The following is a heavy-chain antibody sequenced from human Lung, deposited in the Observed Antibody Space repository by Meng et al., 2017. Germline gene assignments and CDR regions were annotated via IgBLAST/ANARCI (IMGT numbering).Heavy chain of an antibody. Sequence: SETLSLTCTVSGGSISGYYWSWIRQPAGKGLEWIGRIYDNGNTNYKPSFKSRVTMSVDTSKNQISLELNSVTAADTAMYYCASDQGYSASWFDTWGQGTLVTVSS. CDR1: GGSISGYY. D-gene: IGHD5-18*01. CDR2: IYDNGNT. V-gene: IGHV4-4*07. J-gene: IGHJ5*02. CDR3: ASDQGYSASWFDT.